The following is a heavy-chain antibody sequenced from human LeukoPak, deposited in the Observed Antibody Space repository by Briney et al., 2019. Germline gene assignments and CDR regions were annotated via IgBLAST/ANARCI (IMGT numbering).Heavy chain of an antibody. V-gene: IGHV3-23*01. CDR1: GFTFSTYA. Sequence: GGSLRLPCAASGFTFSTYAMSWVRQAPGKGLEWVSAISGSGGSTYYADSVKGRFTISRDNSKNTLYLQMNSLRAEDTAVYYCAKALYYYDSSGYLHWGQGTLVTVSS. CDR2: ISGSGGST. CDR3: AKALYYYDSSGYLH. D-gene: IGHD3-22*01. J-gene: IGHJ4*02.